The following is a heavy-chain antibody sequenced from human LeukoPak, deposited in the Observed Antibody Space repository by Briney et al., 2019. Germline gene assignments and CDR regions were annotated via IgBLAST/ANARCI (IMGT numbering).Heavy chain of an antibody. CDR3: AKDRSSISCYSDS. V-gene: IGHV3-30*02. Sequence: PGGSLRLSCGASGLTFSSYGMHWVRQAPGKGLEWVAFIHFDGSNEQYADSVKGRFTISRDNSKNTLYLQMHSLRAEDTAVYYCAKDRSSISCYSDSWGQGTLVTVSS. J-gene: IGHJ4*02. D-gene: IGHD2-2*01. CDR2: IHFDGSNE. CDR1: GLTFSSYG.